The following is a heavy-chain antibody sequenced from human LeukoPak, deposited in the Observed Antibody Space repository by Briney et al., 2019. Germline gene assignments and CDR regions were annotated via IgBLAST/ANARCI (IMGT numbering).Heavy chain of an antibody. CDR3: ARDPGYYGSGSYYNLDAFDI. CDR2: ISGNSGTT. Sequence: PGGTLRLSCAASGFTFSSYGMSWVRQAPGKGLEWVSGISGNSGTTYYADSVKGRFTISRDNSKNTLYLQMDSLRAEDTAVYYCARDPGYYGSGSYYNLDAFDIWGQGTMVTVSS. J-gene: IGHJ3*02. CDR1: GFTFSSYG. D-gene: IGHD3-10*01. V-gene: IGHV3-23*01.